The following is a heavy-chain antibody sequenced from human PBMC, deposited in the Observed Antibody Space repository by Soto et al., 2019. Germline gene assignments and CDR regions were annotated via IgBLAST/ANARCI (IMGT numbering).Heavy chain of an antibody. V-gene: IGHV4-4*02. CDR2: VYHTGDT. CDR1: GGTVASSHW. CDR3: AREIVTAGGNNYFDP. Sequence: SETLSLTCGVSGGTVASSHWWSWVRQSPGRGLEWTGNVYHTGDTNFNPSLQSRVTFSVDKSNNQFSLRLTSVTAADTAVYFCAREIVTAGGNNYFDPWGPGTLVTVSS. D-gene: IGHD2-21*02. J-gene: IGHJ5*02.